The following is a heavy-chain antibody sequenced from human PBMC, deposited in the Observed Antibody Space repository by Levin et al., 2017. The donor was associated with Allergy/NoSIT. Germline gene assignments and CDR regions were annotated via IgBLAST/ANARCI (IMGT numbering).Heavy chain of an antibody. Sequence: GGSLRLSCAASGFTFSDYYMTWIRQAPGKGLEWVSYISTSETTIFYAHSVKGRYADSVKGRFTISRDDAKNSLYRQMNSLRAEDTAVYYCARATYGACDYWGQGTLVTVSS. J-gene: IGHJ4*02. V-gene: IGHV3-11*01. CDR1: GFTFSDYY. D-gene: IGHD4-17*01. CDR3: ARATYGACDY. CDR2: ISTSETTI.